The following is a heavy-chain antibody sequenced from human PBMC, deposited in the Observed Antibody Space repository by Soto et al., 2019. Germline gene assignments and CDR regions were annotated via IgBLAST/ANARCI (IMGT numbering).Heavy chain of an antibody. D-gene: IGHD1-26*01. J-gene: IGHJ4*02. Sequence: QVQLVQSGAEVKKPGSSVKVSCKTSGGTFSTYSIVWVRQAPVEGLEWMVGIIPIFGTANYAQKFQDRVTITADKSTNTAFMELSSLKSEDTAMYYCASSSGNNYGVGTNYYFDYWGQGTLVTVSS. V-gene: IGHV1-69*06. CDR3: ASSSGNNYGVGTNYYFDY. CDR2: IIPIFGTA. CDR1: GGTFSTYS.